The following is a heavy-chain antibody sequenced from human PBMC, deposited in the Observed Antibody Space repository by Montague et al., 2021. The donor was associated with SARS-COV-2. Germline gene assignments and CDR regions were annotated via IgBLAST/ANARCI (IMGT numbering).Heavy chain of an antibody. D-gene: IGHD3-10*01. Sequence: SETLSLTCTVSGYSINSNYYWGWIRQPPGKGLEWIGCSYHSGTTHYHPSLKSRGTISLDTSNNHFSLQVTSVTAADTAEYYWARAPYYGPGKSYRFDYWGRGTPVTVSS. V-gene: IGHV4-38-2*02. CDR3: ARAPYYGPGKSYRFDY. J-gene: IGHJ4*02. CDR2: SYHSGTT. CDR1: GYSINSNYY.